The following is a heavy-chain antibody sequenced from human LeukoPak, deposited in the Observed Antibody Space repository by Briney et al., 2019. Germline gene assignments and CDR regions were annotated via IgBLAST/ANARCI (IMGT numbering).Heavy chain of an antibody. V-gene: IGHV1-2*02. J-gene: IGHJ5*02. D-gene: IGHD6-13*01. CDR1: GYTFTSYY. CDR2: INPNSGGT. Sequence: GASVKVSCKASGYTFTSYYMHWVRQAPGQGLEWMGWINPNSGGTNYAQKFQGRVTMTRDTSISTAYMELSRLRSDDTAVYYCARDGVAAAGTNPLHNWFDPWGQGTLVTVSS. CDR3: ARDGVAAAGTNPLHNWFDP.